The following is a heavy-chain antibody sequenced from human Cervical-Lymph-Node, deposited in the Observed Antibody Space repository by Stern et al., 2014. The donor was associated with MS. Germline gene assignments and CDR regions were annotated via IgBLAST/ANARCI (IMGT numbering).Heavy chain of an antibody. D-gene: IGHD4-11*01. CDR1: GGTFSSYP. J-gene: IGHJ6*02. V-gene: IGHV1-69*01. CDR3: ARDRDSTVTTFGGLDV. CDR2: IIPIFGTA. Sequence: VKLVESGAEVKKPGSSVKVSCKASGGTFSSYPISWVRQAPGQGLEWMGGIIPIFGTANFAQKFQGRLTITADESTSTAYMELGSLRSEDTAVYYCARDRDSTVTTFGGLDVWGQGTPVTVSS.